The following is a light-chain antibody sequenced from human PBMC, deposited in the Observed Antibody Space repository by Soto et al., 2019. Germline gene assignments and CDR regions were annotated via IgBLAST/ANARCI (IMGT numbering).Light chain of an antibody. CDR2: ANG. CDR1: SSNIGAGFD. J-gene: IGLJ2*01. Sequence: QTVVTQPPSVSGAPGQRVTISCTGSSSNIGAGFDVHWYQQLPGTAPKLLIYANGNRPSGVPDRFSGSKSGASASLAITGLQAEDEADYYCQSYDSSLVVFGGGTKVTVL. V-gene: IGLV1-40*03. CDR3: QSYDSSLVV.